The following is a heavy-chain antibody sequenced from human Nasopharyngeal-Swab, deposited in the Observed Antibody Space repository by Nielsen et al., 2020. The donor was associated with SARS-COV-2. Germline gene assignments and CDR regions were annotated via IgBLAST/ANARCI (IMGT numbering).Heavy chain of an antibody. D-gene: IGHD3-22*01. J-gene: IGHJ6*02. CDR1: GFTFRSYA. Sequence: SLRLSCAASGFTFRSYAMHWVRPAPGKGLEWVAVISYDGSNRYYADSVKGRFTISRDNSKNTLYLQMNSLRAEDTAVYYCARTYDSSGYWVWYYYYGMDVWGQGTTVTVSS. CDR3: ARTYDSSGYWVWYYYYGMDV. CDR2: ISYDGSNR. V-gene: IGHV3-30-3*01.